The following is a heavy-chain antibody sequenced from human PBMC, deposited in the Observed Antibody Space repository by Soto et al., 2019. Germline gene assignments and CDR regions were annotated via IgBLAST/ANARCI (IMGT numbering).Heavy chain of an antibody. CDR2: LGFDGGGR. CDR1: GFDFSSYG. V-gene: IGHV3-33*01. J-gene: IGHJ6*02. D-gene: IGHD1-26*01. CDR3: AREPVGPDYAMDV. Sequence: GGSLRLSCAASGFDFSSYGMHWVRQTPGKGLEWVAVLGFDGGGRFYADSVRGRFAISRDNSKKILYLQMDSFRVEDTALYYCAREPVGPDYAMDVWGQGTTVTVSS.